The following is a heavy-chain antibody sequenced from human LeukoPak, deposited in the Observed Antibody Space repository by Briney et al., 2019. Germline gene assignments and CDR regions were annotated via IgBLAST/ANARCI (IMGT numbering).Heavy chain of an antibody. J-gene: IGHJ5*02. CDR1: GFTFSSYA. V-gene: IGHV3-23*01. Sequence: SGGSLRLSCAASGFTFSSYAMSCVRQAPGKGLEWVSAISGSGGSTYYADSVKGRFTISRDNSKNTLYLQMNSLRAEDTAVYYCAKDGEFSSSWYGDNWFDPWGQGTLVTVSS. CDR3: AKDGEFSSSWYGDNWFDP. CDR2: ISGSGGST. D-gene: IGHD6-13*01.